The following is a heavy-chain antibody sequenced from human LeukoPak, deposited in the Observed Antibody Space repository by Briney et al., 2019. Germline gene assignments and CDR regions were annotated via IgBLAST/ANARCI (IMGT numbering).Heavy chain of an antibody. V-gene: IGHV3-64D*06. CDR2: ISSNGGST. CDR3: VKGGRAYGVTNYGMDV. CDR1: GFNFSDSR. D-gene: IGHD4-17*01. J-gene: IGHJ6*02. Sequence: GGSLRLSCATSGFNFSDSRMTWVRQAPGKGLEYVSAISSNGGSTYYADSVKGRFTISRDNSKNTLYLQMSSPRAEDTAVYYCVKGGRAYGVTNYGMDVWGQGTTVTVSS.